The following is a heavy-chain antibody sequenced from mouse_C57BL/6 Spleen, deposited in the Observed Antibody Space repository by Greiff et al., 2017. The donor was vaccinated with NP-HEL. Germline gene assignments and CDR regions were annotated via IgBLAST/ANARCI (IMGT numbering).Heavy chain of an antibody. CDR2: IWGVGST. V-gene: IGHV2-6*01. Sequence: QVQLKESGPGLLAPSQSLSITCTVSGFSLTSYGVDWVRQSPGKGLEWLGVIWGVGSTNYNSALKSRLSISKDNSKSQVFLKMNSLQTDDTAMYYCARIDSSGYGWFAYWGQGTLVTVSA. J-gene: IGHJ3*01. CDR3: ARIDSSGYGWFAY. D-gene: IGHD3-2*02. CDR1: GFSLTSYG.